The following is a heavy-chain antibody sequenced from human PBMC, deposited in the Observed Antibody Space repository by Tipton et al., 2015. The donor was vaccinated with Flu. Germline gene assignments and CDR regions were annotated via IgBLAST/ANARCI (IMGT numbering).Heavy chain of an antibody. J-gene: IGHJ4*02. D-gene: IGHD3-10*01. Sequence: TLSLTCAVSGGSVTRSSYYWGWIRQPPGKGLEWIGSIYYSGSTYYNPSRKSRVSISVDTSKNQFSLKLTSMTAADTAVYYCARGTPLWFGDLDYWGQGTLVTVSS. CDR1: GGSVTRSSYY. V-gene: IGHV4-39*07. CDR2: IYYSGST. CDR3: ARGTPLWFGDLDY.